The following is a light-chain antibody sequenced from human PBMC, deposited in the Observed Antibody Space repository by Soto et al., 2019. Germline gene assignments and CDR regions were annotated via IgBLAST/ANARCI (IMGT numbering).Light chain of an antibody. Sequence: EVVLTQSPDTLSLSPGETATLSCRASQSVDRYVAWYQQKVGQAPSLLIYDAYTRATGVGARFTGSGSGKDFSLTIPGLEPEDFAVYYFQQRGKWPTPFGRGTKGELK. J-gene: IGKJ2*01. CDR1: QSVDRY. V-gene: IGKV3-11*01. CDR2: DAY. CDR3: QQRGKWPTP.